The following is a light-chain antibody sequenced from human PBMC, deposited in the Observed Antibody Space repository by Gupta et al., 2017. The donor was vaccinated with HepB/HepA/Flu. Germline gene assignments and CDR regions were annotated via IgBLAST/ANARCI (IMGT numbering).Light chain of an antibody. J-gene: IGLJ1*01. CDR2: GNT. Sequence: QSVLTQPPSVSGAPGQRVTISCTGSSSNIGAGYDVHWYQQLPGTAPKLLIYGNTDRPSGGPDRFSGSKSGTSASLAITGLQAEDEADYYCQSYDSSLSGLYVFGTGTKVIVL. V-gene: IGLV1-40*01. CDR3: QSYDSSLSGLYV. CDR1: SSNIGAGYD.